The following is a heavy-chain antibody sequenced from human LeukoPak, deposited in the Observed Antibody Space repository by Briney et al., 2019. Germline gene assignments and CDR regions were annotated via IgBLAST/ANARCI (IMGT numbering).Heavy chain of an antibody. CDR1: GGSISSYY. Sequence: KPSETLSLTCTVPGGSISSYYWSWIRQPAGKGLEWIGRIYTSGSTNYNPSLKSRVTMSVDTSKNQFSLKLSSVTAADTAVYYCARDPIVGATLGLFDPWGQGTLVTVSS. D-gene: IGHD1-26*01. CDR3: ARDPIVGATLGLFDP. J-gene: IGHJ5*02. CDR2: IYTSGST. V-gene: IGHV4-4*07.